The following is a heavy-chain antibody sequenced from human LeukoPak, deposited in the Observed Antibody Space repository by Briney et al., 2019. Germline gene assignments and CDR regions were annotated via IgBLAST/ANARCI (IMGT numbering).Heavy chain of an antibody. Sequence: SETLSLTCSVSGASIDLYFWSWVRQSAAKGLEWIGRTHVSGTTSYNPSLKNRVTVSLDKSKKQFSLQLTSTTAADTAVYFCATRDFFGPGGYPSPDGFDIWGQGIAVTVSS. CDR1: GASIDLYF. D-gene: IGHD2-8*02. J-gene: IGHJ6*02. CDR3: ATRDFFGPGGYPSPDGFDI. CDR2: THVSGTT. V-gene: IGHV4-4*07.